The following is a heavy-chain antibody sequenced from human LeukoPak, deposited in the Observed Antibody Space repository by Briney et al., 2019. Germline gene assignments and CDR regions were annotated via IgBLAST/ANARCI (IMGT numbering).Heavy chain of an antibody. CDR2: IYSGGST. J-gene: IGHJ4*02. D-gene: IGHD4-17*01. CDR1: GFTVSSNY. Sequence: GGSLRLSCAASGFTVSSNYMSWVRQAPGKGLEWVSVIYSGGSTYYADSVKGRFTISRDNSKNTLYLQMNSLRAEDTAVYYCARGQDYGDYVRMGYYFDYWGQGTLVTVSS. V-gene: IGHV3-66*01. CDR3: ARGQDYGDYVRMGYYFDY.